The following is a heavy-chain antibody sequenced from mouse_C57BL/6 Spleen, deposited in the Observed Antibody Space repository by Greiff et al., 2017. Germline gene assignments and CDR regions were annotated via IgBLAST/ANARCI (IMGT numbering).Heavy chain of an antibody. CDR2: IYPGDGDT. D-gene: IGHD1-1*01. Sequence: VKLVESGPELVKPGASVKISCKASGYAFSSSWMNWVKQRPGKGLEWIGRIYPGDGDTNYNGKFKGKATLTADKSSSTAYMQLSSLTSEDSAVYFCAREYYGRNYFDYWGQGTTLTVSS. V-gene: IGHV1-82*01. J-gene: IGHJ2*01. CDR3: AREYYGRNYFDY. CDR1: GYAFSSSW.